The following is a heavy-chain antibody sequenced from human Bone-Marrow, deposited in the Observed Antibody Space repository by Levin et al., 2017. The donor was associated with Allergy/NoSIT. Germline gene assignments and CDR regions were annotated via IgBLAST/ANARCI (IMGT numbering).Heavy chain of an antibody. CDR1: GYTFTSYN. V-gene: IGHV1-8*01. Sequence: PLASVKVSCKTSGYTFTSYNVYWVRQAPGQGLEWMGYINPNSGNTGYAQKFQGRVTVTRNSSITTAYMELSGLRSEDTAMYYCARGDCYSGSCYGPDWFDPWGQGTQVTVSS. CDR2: INPNSGNT. J-gene: IGHJ5*02. D-gene: IGHD2-15*01. CDR3: ARGDCYSGSCYGPDWFDP.